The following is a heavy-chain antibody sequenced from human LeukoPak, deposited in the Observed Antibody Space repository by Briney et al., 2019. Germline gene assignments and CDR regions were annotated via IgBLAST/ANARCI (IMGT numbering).Heavy chain of an antibody. D-gene: IGHD3-16*02. Sequence: SSVKVSCKASGGTFSSYSISWVRQAPGQGLEWMGGIIPIFGTANYAQKFQGRVTITADKSTSTAYMELSSLRSEDTAVYYCAMGDYVWGSYRRHFDYWGQGTLVTVSS. J-gene: IGHJ4*02. CDR1: GGTFSSYS. CDR3: AMGDYVWGSYRRHFDY. V-gene: IGHV1-69*06. CDR2: IIPIFGTA.